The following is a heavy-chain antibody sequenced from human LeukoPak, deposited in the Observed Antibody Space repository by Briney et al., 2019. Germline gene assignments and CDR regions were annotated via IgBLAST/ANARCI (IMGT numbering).Heavy chain of an antibody. CDR1: GYTFTGCY. CDR2: ISPNSGGT. Sequence: GASVKVSCKASGYTFTGCYMHWVRQAPGQGLEWMGWISPNSGGTNYAQKFQGRVTMTRDTSISTAYMELSRLRSDDTAVYYCARDSCSGGSCTSPWFDPWGQGTLVTVSS. V-gene: IGHV1-2*02. CDR3: ARDSCSGGSCTSPWFDP. J-gene: IGHJ5*02. D-gene: IGHD2-15*01.